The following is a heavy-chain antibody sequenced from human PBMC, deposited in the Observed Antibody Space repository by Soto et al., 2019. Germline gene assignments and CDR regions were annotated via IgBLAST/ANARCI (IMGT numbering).Heavy chain of an antibody. CDR3: ARDPAPSGWYDY. D-gene: IGHD6-19*01. J-gene: IGHJ4*02. Sequence: GGSLRLSCAASGFTLRDYWMHWVRQAPGKGLVWVSRINSDGSSTTYADSVKGRFIISRDSAKNTLYLQMNSLRAEDTALYYCARDPAPSGWYDYWGQGTQVTV. V-gene: IGHV3-74*01. CDR2: INSDGSST. CDR1: GFTLRDYW.